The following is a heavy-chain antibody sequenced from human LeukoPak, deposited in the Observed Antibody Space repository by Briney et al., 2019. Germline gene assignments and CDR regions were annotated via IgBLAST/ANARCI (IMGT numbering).Heavy chain of an antibody. V-gene: IGHV4-4*07. D-gene: IGHD5-24*01. CDR2: IYASGTS. J-gene: IGHJ4*02. CDR1: GGCISSYY. CDR3: ARGLDGYGTFDY. Sequence: PSETLSLTCTVSGGCISSYYWTWIRQPAGKGLEWIGRIYASGTSNYNPSLKSRVTISADKSKNQFSLRLSSVTAADTAVYYCARGLDGYGTFDYWGQGTLVTVSS.